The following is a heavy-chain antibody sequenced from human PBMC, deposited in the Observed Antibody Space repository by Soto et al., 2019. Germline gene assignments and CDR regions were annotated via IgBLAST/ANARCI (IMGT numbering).Heavy chain of an antibody. CDR2: ISYDGSNK. J-gene: IGHJ6*02. CDR3: ATDTLSRITYYDISATYYYYGMDV. V-gene: IGHV3-30-3*01. Sequence: HPGGSLRLSCAASGFTFSSYAMHWVRQAPGKGLEWVAVISYDGSNKYYADSVKGRFTISRDNSKNTLYLQMNSLRAEDTAVYYCATDTLSRITYYDISATYYYYGMDVWGQGTTVTVSS. D-gene: IGHD3-9*01. CDR1: GFTFSSYA.